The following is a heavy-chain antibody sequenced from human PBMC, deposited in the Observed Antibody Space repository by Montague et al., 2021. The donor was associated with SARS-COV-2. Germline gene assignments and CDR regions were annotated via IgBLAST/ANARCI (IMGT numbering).Heavy chain of an antibody. CDR3: ARESLGVPGWDVFDS. D-gene: IGHD1-26*01. J-gene: IGHJ4*02. CDR1: GGQIIRSSHY. V-gene: IGHV4-39*01. CDR2: IYFSGST. Sequence: SETLSLTCSVSGGQIIRSSHYWAWIRQPPGKGLEWIGNIYFSGSTNSNPSLRSRLTLSLDMSRTQFSLGLRSVTASDTALYYCARESLGVPGWDVFDSWGPGTLVAVSS.